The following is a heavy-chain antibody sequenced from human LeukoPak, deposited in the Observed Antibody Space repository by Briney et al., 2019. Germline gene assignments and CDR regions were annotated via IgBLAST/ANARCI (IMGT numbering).Heavy chain of an antibody. Sequence: PGGSLRLSCAASGFTFDDYAMHWVRQPPGKGLEWVSLISGDGGRTYYADSVKGRFTVSRDNGKNTLYLQMNSLGTEDTALYYCAKDLFIARGYFYYMDVWGKGTTVTVSS. CDR3: AKDLFIARGYFYYMDV. D-gene: IGHD2-15*01. J-gene: IGHJ6*03. CDR1: GFTFDDYA. V-gene: IGHV3-43*02. CDR2: ISGDGGRT.